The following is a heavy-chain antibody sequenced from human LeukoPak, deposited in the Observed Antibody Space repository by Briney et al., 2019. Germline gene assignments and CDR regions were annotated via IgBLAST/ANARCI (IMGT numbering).Heavy chain of an antibody. V-gene: IGHV3-21*01. J-gene: IGHJ6*03. CDR2: IISSSSYI. CDR1: GFTFSSYS. D-gene: IGHD2-2*01. Sequence: PGGSLRLSCAASGFTFSSYSMNRVRQAPGKGLEWVSSIISSSSYIYYADSVKGRFTISRDNAKNSLYLQMNSLRAEDTAVYYCARDAIVVVPAAILDYYYYMDVWGKGTTATVSS. CDR3: ARDAIVVVPAAILDYYYYMDV.